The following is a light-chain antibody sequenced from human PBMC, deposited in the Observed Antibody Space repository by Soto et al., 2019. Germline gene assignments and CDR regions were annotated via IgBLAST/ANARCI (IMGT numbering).Light chain of an antibody. CDR2: DAS. V-gene: IGKV1-33*01. J-gene: IGKJ4*01. CDR1: QDISNY. CDR3: QQYDNLPLT. Sequence: DIQMTQSPSSVSASVGDRVTITCQAGQDISNYLNWYQQKPGKAPKLLIYDASNLETGVPSRFSGSGSGTDFTFTISSLQPEDIATYYCQQYDNLPLTFGGGTKVDIK.